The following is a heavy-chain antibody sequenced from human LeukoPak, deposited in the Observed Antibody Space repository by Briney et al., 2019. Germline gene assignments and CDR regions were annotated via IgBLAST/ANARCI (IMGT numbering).Heavy chain of an antibody. V-gene: IGHV1-69*05. CDR3: ARGRIQPNDAFDI. D-gene: IGHD5-18*01. Sequence: SVKVSCKASGGTFSSYAISWVRQAPGQGLEWMGGIIPIFGTANYAQKFQGRVTITRNTSISTAYMELSSLRSEDTAVYYCARGRIQPNDAFDIWGQGTMVTVSS. CDR2: IIPIFGTA. J-gene: IGHJ3*02. CDR1: GGTFSSYA.